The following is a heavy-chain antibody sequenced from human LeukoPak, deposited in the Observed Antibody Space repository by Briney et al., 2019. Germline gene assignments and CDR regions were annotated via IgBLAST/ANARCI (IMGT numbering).Heavy chain of an antibody. CDR1: GFNFRAYW. V-gene: IGHV3-9*01. CDR3: AKDGSTVTTLYYFDY. J-gene: IGHJ4*02. D-gene: IGHD4-17*01. CDR2: ISWNSGII. Sequence: PGGSLRLSCTTSGFNFRAYWMGWVRQAPGKGLEWVSGISWNSGIIGYADSVKGRFTMSRDNAKNSLYLQMNSLRAEDTALYYCAKDGSTVTTLYYFDYWGQGTLVTVSS.